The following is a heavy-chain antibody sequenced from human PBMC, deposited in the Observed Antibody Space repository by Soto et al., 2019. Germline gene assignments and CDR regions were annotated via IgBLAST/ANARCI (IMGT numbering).Heavy chain of an antibody. J-gene: IGHJ4*02. CDR1: GGSISSYY. CDR2: IYYSGST. Sequence: SETLSLTCTVSGGSISSYYWSWIRQPPGKGLEWIGYIYYSGSTNYNPSLKSRDTISVDTSKNQFSLKLSSVTAADTAVYYCARGRGYSHGSDSGDYWGQGTMVTVSS. CDR3: ARGRGYSHGSDSGDY. D-gene: IGHD5-18*01. V-gene: IGHV4-59*01.